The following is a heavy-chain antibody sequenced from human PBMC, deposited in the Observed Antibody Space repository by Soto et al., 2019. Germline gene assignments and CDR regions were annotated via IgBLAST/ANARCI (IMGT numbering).Heavy chain of an antibody. CDR1: GYSFTSYW. CDR2: IDPSDSYT. D-gene: IGHD3-16*02. CDR3: ARHLTYDYVWGSYRGDAFDI. V-gene: IGHV5-10-1*01. Sequence: EVQLVQSGAEVKKPGESLRISCKGSGYSFTSYWISWVRQMPGKGLEWMGRIDPSDSYTNYSPSFQGHVTISADKSISTAYLQWSSLKASDTAMYYCARHLTYDYVWGSYRGDAFDIWGQGTMVTVSS. J-gene: IGHJ3*02.